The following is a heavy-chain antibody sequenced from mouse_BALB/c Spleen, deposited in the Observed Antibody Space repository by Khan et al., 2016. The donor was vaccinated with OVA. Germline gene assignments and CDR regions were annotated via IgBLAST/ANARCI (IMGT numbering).Heavy chain of an antibody. J-gene: IGHJ3*01. CDR3: ASLLTGSFAY. V-gene: IGHV5-6*01. CDR2: ISSDGSYT. D-gene: IGHD4-1*01. Sequence: EVQLVESGGDLVKPGGSLKLSCAASGFTFSSYGMSWVRQTPDKRLEWVATISSDGSYTYYPDSVKGRFTISRDNVKNTLYLQMSSLKSEDTAMYYCASLLTGSFAYWGQGTLVTVSA. CDR1: GFTFSSYG.